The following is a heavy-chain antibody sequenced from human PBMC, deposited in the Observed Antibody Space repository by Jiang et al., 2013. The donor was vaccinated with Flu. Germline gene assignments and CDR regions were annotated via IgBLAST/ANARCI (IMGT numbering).Heavy chain of an antibody. V-gene: IGHV3-11*06. CDR1: GFTLSDYY. D-gene: IGHD3-10*01. J-gene: IGHJ3*02. Sequence: VQLVESGGGLVKSGGSLRLSCVASGFTLSDYYMSWIRQAPGKGLEWVSYISSSSTYTNYADSVKGRFTISRDNAKNSLYLQRSSLRAEDTAVYYCARDRFGAFDIWGQGTMVTVSS. CDR2: ISSSSTYT. CDR3: ARDRFGAFDI.